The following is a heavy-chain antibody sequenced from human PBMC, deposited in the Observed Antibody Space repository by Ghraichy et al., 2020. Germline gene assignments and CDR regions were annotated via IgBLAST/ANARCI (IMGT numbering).Heavy chain of an antibody. CDR1: GGSISSYY. D-gene: IGHD3-10*01. J-gene: IGHJ4*02. CDR3: ARQTMVRGVTPTEFDY. Sequence: SETLSLTCTVSGGSISSYYWSWIRQPPGKGLEWIGYIYYSGSTNYNPSLKSRVTISVDTSKNQFSLKLSSVTAADTAVYYCARQTMVRGVTPTEFDYWGQGTLVTVSS. CDR2: IYYSGST. V-gene: IGHV4-59*08.